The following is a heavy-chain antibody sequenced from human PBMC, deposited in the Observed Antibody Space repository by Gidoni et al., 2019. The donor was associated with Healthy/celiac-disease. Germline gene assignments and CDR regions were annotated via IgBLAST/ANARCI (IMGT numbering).Heavy chain of an antibody. CDR2: ISYDGSNK. D-gene: IGHD6-19*01. V-gene: IGHV3-30*18. CDR3: AKEPAVAASMGFDY. Sequence: QVQLVESGGGVVQPGRSLRLSCAASGFTFSSYGMHWVRQAPGKGLEWVAVISYDGSNKYYADSVKGRFTISRDNSKNTLYLQMNSLRAEDTAVYYCAKEPAVAASMGFDYWGQGTLVTVSS. J-gene: IGHJ4*02. CDR1: GFTFSSYG.